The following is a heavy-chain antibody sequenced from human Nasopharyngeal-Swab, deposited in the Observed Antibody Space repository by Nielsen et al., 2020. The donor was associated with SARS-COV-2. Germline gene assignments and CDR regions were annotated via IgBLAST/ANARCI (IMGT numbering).Heavy chain of an antibody. J-gene: IGHJ4*02. CDR3: TRGLTGHIVQWNPSPY. D-gene: IGHD1-14*01. V-gene: IGHV3-23*01. Sequence: GESLKISCAASGFSITTHGMTWVRQAPGKGLEWISGISELGTGIYYADSVWGRFTISRDTSKNTVYLQMNTLRADDTALYFCTRGLTGHIVQWNPSPYWGQGTLVTVSS. CDR2: ISELGTGI. CDR1: GFSITTHG.